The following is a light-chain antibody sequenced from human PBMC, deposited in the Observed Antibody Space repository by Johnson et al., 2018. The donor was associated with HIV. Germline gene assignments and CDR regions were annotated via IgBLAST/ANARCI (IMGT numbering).Light chain of an antibody. CDR2: ENN. CDR1: SSNIRNNY. Sequence: QSVLTQPPSVSAAPGQKVTISCSGSSSNIRNNYVSWFQHLPGAAPKLLIYENNKRPSGIPDRFSGSKSGTSATLGITGLQTGDEADYYCATWDSSLSAYVFGTGTKVTVL. V-gene: IGLV1-51*02. CDR3: ATWDSSLSAYV. J-gene: IGLJ1*01.